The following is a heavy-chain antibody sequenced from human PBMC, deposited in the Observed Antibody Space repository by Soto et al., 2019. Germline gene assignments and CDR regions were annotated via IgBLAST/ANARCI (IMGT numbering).Heavy chain of an antibody. Sequence: PSQTLSLTCVISGDSVSSNSAAWNWIRQSPSRGLEWLGRTYYRSRWYNDYAVSVRSRITVNADTSKNQFSLHLNSVTPEDTARYYWLGTSPLQCYYLEVWDKGTTVTFSS. CDR2: TYYRSRWYN. CDR1: GDSVSSNSAA. CDR3: LGTSPLQCYYLEV. J-gene: IGHJ6*03. D-gene: IGHD1-7*01. V-gene: IGHV6-1*01.